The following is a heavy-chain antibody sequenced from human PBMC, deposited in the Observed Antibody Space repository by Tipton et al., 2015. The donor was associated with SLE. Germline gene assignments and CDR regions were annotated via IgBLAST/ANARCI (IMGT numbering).Heavy chain of an antibody. D-gene: IGHD3-22*01. CDR1: GFTFSSYS. V-gene: IGHV4-59*01. J-gene: IGHJ3*02. CDR2: IYYSGST. Sequence: LRLSCAASGFTFSSYSMNWVRQAPGKGLEWIGYIYYSGSTNYNPSLKSRVTISVDTSKNQFSLKLSSVTAADTAVYYCARHLSYYYDSSGLDAFDIWGQGTMVTVSS. CDR3: ARHLSYYYDSSGLDAFDI.